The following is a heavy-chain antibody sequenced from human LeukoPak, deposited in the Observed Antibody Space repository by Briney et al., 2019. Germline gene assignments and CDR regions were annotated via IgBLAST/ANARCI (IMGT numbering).Heavy chain of an antibody. CDR3: ARASTRRLRGPIVVVPAAIQGWFDP. V-gene: IGHV4-30-4*08. CDR2: IYYSGST. CDR1: GGSISSGDYY. J-gene: IGHJ5*02. D-gene: IGHD2-2*02. Sequence: SQTLSLTCTVSGGSISSGDYYWSWIRQPPGKGLEWIGYIYYSGSTYYNPSLKSRVTISVDTSKNQFSLKLSSVTAADTAVYYCARASTRRLRGPIVVVPAAIQGWFDPWGQGTLVTVSS.